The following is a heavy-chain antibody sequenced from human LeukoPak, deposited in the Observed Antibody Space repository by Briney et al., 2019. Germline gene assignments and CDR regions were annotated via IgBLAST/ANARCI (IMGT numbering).Heavy chain of an antibody. J-gene: IGHJ4*02. CDR1: GYTLTELS. V-gene: IGHV1-24*01. CDR3: ARVRVIDWGSSYFDY. CDR2: FDPEDGET. D-gene: IGHD3-9*01. Sequence: ASVKVSCKVSGYTLTELSMHWVRQAPGKGLEWMGGFDPEDGETIYAQKFQGRVTMTRDMSTSTVYMELSSLRSEDTAVYFCARVRVIDWGSSYFDYWGQGNLVTVSS.